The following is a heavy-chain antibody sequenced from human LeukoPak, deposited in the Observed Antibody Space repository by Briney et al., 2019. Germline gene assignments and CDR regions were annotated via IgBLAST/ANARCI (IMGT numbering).Heavy chain of an antibody. CDR3: AKGGASVTDAPHGDVVTTTLDGFDI. V-gene: IGHV3-23*01. Sequence: GGSLRHSCAASGFTFSSYPMSWVRQAPGKGLEWVSRVSGSGGHKFFADSAKGRVTISRDNSKKTLYLQMSSLRADDTAVYYCAKGGASVTDAPHGDVVTTTLDGFDIWGHGTMVTVST. D-gene: IGHD4-17*01. CDR1: GFTFSSYP. J-gene: IGHJ3*02. CDR2: VSGSGGHK.